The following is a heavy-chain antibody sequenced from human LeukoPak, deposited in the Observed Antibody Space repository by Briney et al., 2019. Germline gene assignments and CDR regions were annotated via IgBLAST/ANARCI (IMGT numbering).Heavy chain of an antibody. CDR3: AKDVSNFIGASDA. D-gene: IGHD2-8*01. V-gene: IGHV3-23*01. CDR2: IDVSGDRT. Sequence: PGGSLRLSCAAPGFAFSSDAMTWVRQTPGKGLEWVSTIDVSGDRTNYADSVKGRFTISRDNSKNTLYLQVNSLRVEDTAVYYCAKDVSNFIGASDAWGQGTMVTVPS. CDR1: GFAFSSDA. J-gene: IGHJ3*01.